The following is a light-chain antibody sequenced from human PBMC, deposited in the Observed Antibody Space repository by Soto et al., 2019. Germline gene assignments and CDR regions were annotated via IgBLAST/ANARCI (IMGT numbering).Light chain of an antibody. CDR2: EVT. CDR1: SSDVGSYDR. V-gene: IGLV2-18*02. J-gene: IGLJ2*01. Sequence: QSVLTQPPSVSGSPGQSVTISCTGTSSDVGSYDRVSWYQQPPGTAPKLMIYEVTNRPSGVPDRFSGSKSGNTASLTISGLQAEDEAQYYCNSYTSSNTVIFGGGTKVTVL. CDR3: NSYTSSNTVI.